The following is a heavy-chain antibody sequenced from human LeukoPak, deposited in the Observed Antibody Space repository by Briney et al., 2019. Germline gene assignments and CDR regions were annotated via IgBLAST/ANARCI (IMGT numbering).Heavy chain of an antibody. CDR3: ARGSYYYDSSGYKY. CDR1: GGSFSGYY. J-gene: IGHJ4*02. Sequence: SETLSLTCAVYGGSFSGYYWSWIRQPPGKGLEWIGEINHSGSTNYNPSLKSRVTISVDTSKNQFSLKLSSVTAADTAMYYCARGSYYYDSSGYKYWGQGTLVTVSS. CDR2: INHSGST. V-gene: IGHV4-34*01. D-gene: IGHD3-22*01.